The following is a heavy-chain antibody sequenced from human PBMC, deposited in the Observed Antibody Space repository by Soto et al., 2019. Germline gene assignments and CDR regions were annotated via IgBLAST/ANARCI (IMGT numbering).Heavy chain of an antibody. V-gene: IGHV3-21*01. D-gene: IGHD6-13*01. Sequence: GSLRLSCAASGFTFSSYSMNWVRQAPGKGLEWVSSISSSSSYIYYADSVKGRFTISRDNAKNSLYLQMNSLRAEDTAVYYCARGRYSSSWYRGNAFDIWGQGTMVTVSS. CDR1: GFTFSSYS. CDR2: ISSSSSYI. J-gene: IGHJ3*02. CDR3: ARGRYSSSWYRGNAFDI.